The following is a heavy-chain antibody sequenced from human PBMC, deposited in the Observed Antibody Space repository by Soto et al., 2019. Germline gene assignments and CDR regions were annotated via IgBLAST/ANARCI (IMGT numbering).Heavy chain of an antibody. Sequence: QVQLVQSGAEVKKPGASVKVSCKASGYTFTSYGITWVRQAPGQGLEWLGRINGYNGNTNYAQKLQGRVTMTTDTSTSTAYMELRSLRSDDTAAYYCARMGDVPYYYYRMDVWGQGTTVTVSS. CDR2: INGYNGNT. J-gene: IGHJ6*02. D-gene: IGHD3-16*01. CDR1: GYTFTSYG. V-gene: IGHV1-18*01. CDR3: ARMGDVPYYYYRMDV.